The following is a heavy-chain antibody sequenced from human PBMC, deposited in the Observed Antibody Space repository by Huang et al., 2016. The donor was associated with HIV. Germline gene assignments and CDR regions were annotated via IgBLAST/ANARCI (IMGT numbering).Heavy chain of an antibody. Sequence: QVHLEQWGAGLLKPSETLSLTCAVYGGSFSGYYWNWIRQSPGKGLEWIGQVNHKGSTDYNASLKSRATILGDTSKNQFSLKLSAVTAADTAVYYCAREVMITFGGPFDPWGQGTLVTVSS. D-gene: IGHD3-16*01. CDR2: VNHKGST. CDR3: AREVMITFGGPFDP. J-gene: IGHJ5*02. CDR1: GGSFSGYY. V-gene: IGHV4-34*01.